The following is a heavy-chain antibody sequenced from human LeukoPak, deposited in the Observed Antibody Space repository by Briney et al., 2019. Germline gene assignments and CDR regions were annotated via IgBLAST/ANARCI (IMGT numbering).Heavy chain of an antibody. CDR3: ARDRCSGGSCYSVRY. Sequence: GGSLRLSCAASGFTFSSYGMSWVRQAPGKGLEWVSAISGSGGSTYYADSVKGRFTISRDNSKNTLYLQMNSLRAEDTAVYYCARDRCSGGSCYSVRYWGQGTLVTVSS. V-gene: IGHV3-23*01. CDR1: GFTFSSYG. D-gene: IGHD2-15*01. J-gene: IGHJ4*02. CDR2: ISGSGGST.